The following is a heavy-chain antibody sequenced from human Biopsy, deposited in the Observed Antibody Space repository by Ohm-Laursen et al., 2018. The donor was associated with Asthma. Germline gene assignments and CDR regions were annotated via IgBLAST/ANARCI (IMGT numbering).Heavy chain of an antibody. CDR1: GFTVSTNG. J-gene: IGHJ3*01. V-gene: IGHV3-53*05. CDR3: ARGQVNRVQLDRPRVFDL. CDR2: IYSGGGT. D-gene: IGHD1-1*01. Sequence: SLRLSCAASGFTVSTNGMSWVRQPPGKGLEWVSVIYSGGGTYYADSVQGRVTISRDNSKNTLSLQMNSLRPADTAIYYCARGQVNRVQLDRPRVFDLWGQGTVVTVSS.